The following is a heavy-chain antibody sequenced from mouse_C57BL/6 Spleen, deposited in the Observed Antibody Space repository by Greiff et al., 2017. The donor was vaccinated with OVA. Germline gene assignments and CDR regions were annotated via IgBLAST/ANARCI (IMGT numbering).Heavy chain of an antibody. V-gene: IGHV1-42*01. Sequence: VQLQQSGPELVKPGASVKISCKASGYSFTGYYMNWVKQSPEKSLEWIGEINPSTGGTTYNRKFKAKATLTVDKSSSTAYMQLKSLTSEDSAVYYCARGPYDYPFAYWGQGTLVTVSA. D-gene: IGHD2-4*01. CDR1: GYSFTGYY. CDR2: INPSTGGT. CDR3: ARGPYDYPFAY. J-gene: IGHJ3*01.